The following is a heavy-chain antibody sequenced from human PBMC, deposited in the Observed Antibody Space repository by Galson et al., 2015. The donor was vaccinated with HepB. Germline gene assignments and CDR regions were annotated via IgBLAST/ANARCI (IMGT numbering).Heavy chain of an antibody. J-gene: IGHJ4*02. CDR1: GFTFSSYA. D-gene: IGHD1-7*01. CDR2: ISGSGGST. CDR3: AKGAPGTTGTTAYYFDY. Sequence: LRLSCAASGFTFSSYAMSWVRQAPGKGLEWVSAISGSGGSTYYADSVKGRFTISRDNSKNTLYLQMNSLRAEDTAVYYCAKGAPGTTGTTAYYFDYWGQGTLVTVSS. V-gene: IGHV3-23*01.